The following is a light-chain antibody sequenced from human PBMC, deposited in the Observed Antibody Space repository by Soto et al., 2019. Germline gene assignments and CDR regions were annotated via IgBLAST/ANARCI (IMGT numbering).Light chain of an antibody. Sequence: HSELTQPASVSGSPGQSTTISCAGTSSDVGSYNFVSWYQQHPGKDPKLMIYEGSKRPSGVSNRFSGAKSGNTACLKISGLQPEDEADYHCCSFAGSYIYVFGTGTKVTVL. CDR2: EGS. CDR1: SSDVGSYNF. V-gene: IGLV2-23*01. J-gene: IGLJ1*01. CDR3: CSFAGSYIYV.